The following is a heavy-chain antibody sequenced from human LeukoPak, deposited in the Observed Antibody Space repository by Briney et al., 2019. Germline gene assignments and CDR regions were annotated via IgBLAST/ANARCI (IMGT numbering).Heavy chain of an antibody. CDR2: ISGSGGST. J-gene: IGHJ4*02. Sequence: PGGSLRLSCAASGFTFSNYAMTWVRQAPGKGLEWVSAISGSGGSTYYADSVKGRFTISRDNSKNTLYLQMNSLRADDTAVYYCAKVGSSGWWNNPADYWGQGILVTVSS. CDR3: AKVGSSGWWNNPADY. V-gene: IGHV3-23*01. CDR1: GFTFSNYA. D-gene: IGHD6-19*01.